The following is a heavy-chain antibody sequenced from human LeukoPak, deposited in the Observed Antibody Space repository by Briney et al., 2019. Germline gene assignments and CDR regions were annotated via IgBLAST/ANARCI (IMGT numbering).Heavy chain of an antibody. J-gene: IGHJ4*02. D-gene: IGHD3-22*01. CDR3: ARDDSSGYYSRHRD. Sequence: GGSLRLSCAASGFSFSNYGMHWVRQAPGKGLEWVAFIRYDGNNKYYADSVKGRFTISRDNSQNTLYLQMNSLRAEDTAVYYCARDDSSGYYSRHRDWGQGTLVTVSS. CDR2: IRYDGNNK. CDR1: GFSFSNYG. V-gene: IGHV3-30*02.